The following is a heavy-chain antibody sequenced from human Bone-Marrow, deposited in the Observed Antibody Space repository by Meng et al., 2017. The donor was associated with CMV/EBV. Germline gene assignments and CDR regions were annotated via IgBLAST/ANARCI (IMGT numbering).Heavy chain of an antibody. Sequence: SVKVSCKASGGTFSSYAISWVRQAPGQGLEWMGGIIPILGIANYAQKFQGRVTITADKSTSTSYMELSSPRSEDTAVYYGARAGGAIRPPFDYWGQGTLVTVSS. CDR2: IIPILGIA. CDR1: GGTFSSYA. V-gene: IGHV1-69*10. CDR3: ARAGGAIRPPFDY. D-gene: IGHD6-6*01. J-gene: IGHJ4*02.